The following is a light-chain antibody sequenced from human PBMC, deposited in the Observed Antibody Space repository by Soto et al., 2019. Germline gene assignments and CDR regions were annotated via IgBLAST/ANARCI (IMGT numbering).Light chain of an antibody. J-gene: IGKJ2*01. CDR3: QQYNNWPPEYT. Sequence: EIVMTQSPATLSVSPGERATLSCRASQGVSNNLAWYQQKRGQAPRLLIYGASTRATGIPARFSGSGSGTEFTLTISSLQSEDFAVYYCQQYNNWPPEYTFGQGTKLEIK. V-gene: IGKV3-15*01. CDR2: GAS. CDR1: QGVSNN.